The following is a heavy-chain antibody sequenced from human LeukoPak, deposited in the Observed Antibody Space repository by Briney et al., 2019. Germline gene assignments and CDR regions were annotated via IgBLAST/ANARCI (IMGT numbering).Heavy chain of an antibody. D-gene: IGHD2-15*01. Sequence: SETLSLTCTVSGGSISSGGYYWSWIRQHPGKGLEWIGYIYYSGSTYYNPSLKSRVTISVDTSKNQFSLKLSSVTAADTAVYYCARDPEPKYCSGGSCYSDAFDIWGQGTMVTVSS. V-gene: IGHV4-31*03. CDR1: GGSISSGGYY. CDR3: ARDPEPKYCSGGSCYSDAFDI. J-gene: IGHJ3*02. CDR2: IYYSGST.